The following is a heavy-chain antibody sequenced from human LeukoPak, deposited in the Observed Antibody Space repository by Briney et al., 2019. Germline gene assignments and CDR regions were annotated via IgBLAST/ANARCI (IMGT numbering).Heavy chain of an antibody. CDR1: GYTFTSYA. CDR3: ARTGLKWELLELSFDY. J-gene: IGHJ4*02. CDR2: INAGNGNT. V-gene: IGHV1-3*01. D-gene: IGHD1-26*01. Sequence: GASVKVSCKASGYTFTSYAMHWVRQAPGQRLEWMGWINAGNGNTKYSQKFQGRVTITRDTSASTAYMELSSLRSEDTAVYYCARTGLKWELLELSFDYWGQGTLVTVSS.